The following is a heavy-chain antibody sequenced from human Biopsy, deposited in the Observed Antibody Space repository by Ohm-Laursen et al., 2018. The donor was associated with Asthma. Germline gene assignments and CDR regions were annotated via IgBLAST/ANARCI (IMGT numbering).Heavy chain of an antibody. V-gene: IGHV4-30-2*01. Sequence: PSDTLSLTCAVSGGSISSGDYSWSWIRQPPGKGLEWTGFISPSGNTYYSPSLKSRLTISVDRSKNQFSLRLSSVTAADTAMYYCARDYGDYVWRAFDIWGQGTMVTVSS. CDR2: ISPSGNT. D-gene: IGHD4-17*01. CDR3: ARDYGDYVWRAFDI. CDR1: GGSISSGDYS. J-gene: IGHJ3*02.